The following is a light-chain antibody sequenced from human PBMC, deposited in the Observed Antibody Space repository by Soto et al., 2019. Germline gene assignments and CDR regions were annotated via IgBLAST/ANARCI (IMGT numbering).Light chain of an antibody. CDR3: QQYDNLPLP. CDR2: GAF. J-gene: IGKJ2*01. Sequence: DIQMTQSPSSLSASVGDRVTITCQASQDINNYLSWYQQKPGKAPKLLIFGAFILETGVPSRFSGSGSGADCTLTISSLQPEDIATYYCQQYDNLPLPFGQGTKEEIK. V-gene: IGKV1-33*01. CDR1: QDINNY.